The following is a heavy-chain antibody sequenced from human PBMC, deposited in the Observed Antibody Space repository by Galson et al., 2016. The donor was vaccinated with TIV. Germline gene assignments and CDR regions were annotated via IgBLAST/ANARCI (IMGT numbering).Heavy chain of an antibody. J-gene: IGHJ4*02. CDR2: ISFDGSNK. Sequence: SLRLSCAASGFTFASYTIHWVRQAPGKGLEWVALISFDGSNKYYADSVKGRFTISRVNSKNTPYLQMNSRRTEDTAVYYCARDLDGYATFDYWGQGTLVTVSS. CDR3: ARDLDGYATFDY. V-gene: IGHV3-30*04. CDR1: GFTFASYT. D-gene: IGHD3-9*01.